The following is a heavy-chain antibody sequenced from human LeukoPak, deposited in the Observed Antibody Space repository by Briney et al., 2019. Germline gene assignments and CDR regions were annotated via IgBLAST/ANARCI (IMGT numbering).Heavy chain of an antibody. CDR2: ISGSGGST. CDR1: GFTFSSYA. Sequence: PGGSLRLSCAASGFTFSSYAMSWVRQAPGKGLEWVSDISGSGGSTYYADSVKGRFTISRDNSKNTLYLQMNRLRAEDTAVYYCAKSRGWLQIWDYWGQGTLVTVSS. V-gene: IGHV3-23*01. D-gene: IGHD5-24*01. CDR3: AKSRGWLQIWDY. J-gene: IGHJ4*02.